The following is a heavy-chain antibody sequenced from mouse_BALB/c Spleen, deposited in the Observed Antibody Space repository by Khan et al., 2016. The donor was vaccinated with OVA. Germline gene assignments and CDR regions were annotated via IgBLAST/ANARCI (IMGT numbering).Heavy chain of an antibody. CDR1: GYSFTSYW. D-gene: IGHD1-3*01. CDR3: TRGGYSSFSY. Sequence: EVQLQQSGTVLARPGASVKMSCKASGYSFTSYWMYWVKQRPGQGLEWIGGIYPGNSDTDYNQKFKGKAKLTAGTSASTAYRELSSLTNEDSAVLYWTRGGYSSFSYWGQGTLVTVSA. CDR2: IYPGNSDT. J-gene: IGHJ3*01. V-gene: IGHV1-5*01.